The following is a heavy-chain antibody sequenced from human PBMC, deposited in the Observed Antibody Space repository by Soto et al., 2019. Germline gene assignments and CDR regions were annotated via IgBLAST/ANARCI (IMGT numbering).Heavy chain of an antibody. Sequence: QVQLVQSGAEVKKPGASVKVSCKASGYTFTGYYMHWVRQAPGQGLEWMGWINPNSGGTNYAQKFQGWVTMTRDTSLSTAYMELSRLRSDDTAVYYCARRAVAGPDYYGMDVWGQGTTVTVAS. CDR3: ARRAVAGPDYYGMDV. D-gene: IGHD6-19*01. J-gene: IGHJ6*02. V-gene: IGHV1-2*04. CDR1: GYTFTGYY. CDR2: INPNSGGT.